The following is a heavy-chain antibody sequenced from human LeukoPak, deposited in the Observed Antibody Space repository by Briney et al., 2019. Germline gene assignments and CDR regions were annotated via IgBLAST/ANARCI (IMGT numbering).Heavy chain of an antibody. J-gene: IGHJ6*02. D-gene: IGHD3-10*01. V-gene: IGHV3-30*18. Sequence: PGGSLRLSCVASGFTFSSCGMHWVRQAPGKGLEWVAVMSNDGSSKYYADSVKGRFTISRDSSKNTVYLQMNSLRVEDTAVYYCAKDRGSGSYNYYDMDVWGQGTTVTVSS. CDR2: MSNDGSSK. CDR3: AKDRGSGSYNYYDMDV. CDR1: GFTFSSCG.